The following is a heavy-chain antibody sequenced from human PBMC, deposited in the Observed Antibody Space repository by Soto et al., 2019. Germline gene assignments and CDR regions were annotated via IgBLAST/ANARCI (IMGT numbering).Heavy chain of an antibody. CDR1: GGSFSGYY. V-gene: IGHV4-34*01. Sequence: QVQLQQWGAGLLKPSETLSLTCAVYGGSFSGYYWSWIRQPPGKGLEWIGEINHSGSTNYNPSLKSRVTISVDTSNNQFSLKLSSVTAADTAVYYCARWGDCSSTSCYTGYYYYYGMDVWGQGTTVTVSS. D-gene: IGHD2-2*02. CDR2: INHSGST. CDR3: ARWGDCSSTSCYTGYYYYYGMDV. J-gene: IGHJ6*02.